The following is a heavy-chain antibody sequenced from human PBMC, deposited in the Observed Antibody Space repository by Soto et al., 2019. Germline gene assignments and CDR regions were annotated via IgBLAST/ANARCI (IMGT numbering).Heavy chain of an antibody. CDR2: ISYDGSTK. J-gene: IGHJ4*02. V-gene: IGHV3-30*18. CDR1: GFTFSTNG. CDR3: AKDRVESGLGEIDY. D-gene: IGHD3-16*01. Sequence: QVQLVESGGGLVQPGRSLRLSCAASGFTFSTNGMHWVRQAPGKGLEGVAIISYDGSTKYYADSVKGRLTISRDNSKNTLYLQMNSLRAEDTAVYYCAKDRVESGLGEIDYWGQGTLVTVAS.